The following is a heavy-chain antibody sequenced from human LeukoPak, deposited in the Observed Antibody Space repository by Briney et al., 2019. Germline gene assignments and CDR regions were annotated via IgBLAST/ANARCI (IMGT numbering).Heavy chain of an antibody. CDR1: GGSISSYY. J-gene: IGHJ5*02. V-gene: IGHV4-59*08. Sequence: SETVSLTCTVSGGSISSYYWSWIRQPPGKGLEWIGYIYYSGSTNYNPSLKSRVTISVDTSKNQFSLKLSSVTAADTAVYYCASGRLGIAKKWFDPWGQGPQVRVCS. CDR2: IYYSGST. D-gene: IGHD6-13*01. CDR3: ASGRLGIAKKWFDP.